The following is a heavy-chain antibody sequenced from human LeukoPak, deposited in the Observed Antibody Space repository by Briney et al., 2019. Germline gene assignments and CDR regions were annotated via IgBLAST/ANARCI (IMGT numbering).Heavy chain of an antibody. V-gene: IGHV1-2*02. CDR3: ARLYSKGWYALDY. CDR1: GYTFTDYY. CDR2: ISPNSGGT. J-gene: IGHJ4*02. Sequence: ASVKVSCKASGYTFTDYYIHWVRQAPGQGLEWMGWISPNSGGTNYAQKFQDRVTMTRDTSVGTAYMEASRLRSDDTAVYYCARLYSKGWYALDYWGQGTLVTVSS. D-gene: IGHD6-19*01.